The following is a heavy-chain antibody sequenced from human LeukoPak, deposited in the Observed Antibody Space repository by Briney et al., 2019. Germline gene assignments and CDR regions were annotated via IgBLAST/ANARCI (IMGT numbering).Heavy chain of an antibody. J-gene: IGHJ4*02. CDR3: ARDTSYLWFGELTPYYFDY. CDR2: INWNGGST. CDR1: GFTFDDYG. Sequence: GGSLRLSCAASGFTFDDYGMSWVRQAPGKGLEWVSGINWNGGSTGYADSVKGRFTISRDNAKNSLYLQMNSLRAEDTALYYCARDTSYLWFGELTPYYFDYWGQGTLVTVSS. D-gene: IGHD3-10*01. V-gene: IGHV3-20*04.